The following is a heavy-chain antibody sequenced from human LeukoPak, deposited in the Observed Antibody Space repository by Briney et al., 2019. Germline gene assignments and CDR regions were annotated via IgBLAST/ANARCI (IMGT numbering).Heavy chain of an antibody. CDR2: INPNSGGT. V-gene: IGHV1-2*02. D-gene: IGHD3-10*01. CDR3: ATRITMVRGVIPLFDP. CDR1: GYTFTGYY. Sequence: AASVKVSCKASGYTFTGYYMRWVRQAPGQGLEWMGWINPNSGGTNYAQMFQGRVTMTRDTSISTAFMELSRLRSDDTAVYYCATRITMVRGVIPLFDPWGQGTLVTVSS. J-gene: IGHJ5*02.